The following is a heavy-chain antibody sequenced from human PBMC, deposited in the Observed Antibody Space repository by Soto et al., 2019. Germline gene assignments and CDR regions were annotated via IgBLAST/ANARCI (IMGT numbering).Heavy chain of an antibody. CDR3: ATDSWGPEV. CDR1: GFSFSSYN. V-gene: IGHV3-33*01. CDR2: IWRDGNSQ. Sequence: QVQLVESGGGVVQPGRSLRLSCAASGFSFSSYNMHWVRQAPGKGLEWVTFIWRDGNSQSHADSVKGRFTVSRDNSKNTLYLQMGSLRGEDTAVYYCATDSWGPEVWGQGTTVTVSS. J-gene: IGHJ6*02. D-gene: IGHD7-27*01.